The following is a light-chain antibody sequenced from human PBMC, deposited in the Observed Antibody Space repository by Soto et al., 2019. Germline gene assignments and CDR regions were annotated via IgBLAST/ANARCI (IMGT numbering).Light chain of an antibody. Sequence: DIQMTQSPSPLSASVGDRVVITCRASQTVSTWLAWYQQKPGKAPKLLISKASTLESGVPPRFSGSGSGTEFTLTISSLQPEDFATYYCQQYDGNWWTFGQGTKVEIK. CDR2: KAS. V-gene: IGKV1-5*03. CDR3: QQYDGNWWT. J-gene: IGKJ1*01. CDR1: QTVSTW.